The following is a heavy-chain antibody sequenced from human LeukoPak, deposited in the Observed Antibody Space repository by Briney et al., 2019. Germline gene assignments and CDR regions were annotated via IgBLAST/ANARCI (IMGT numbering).Heavy chain of an antibody. CDR2: IYTSGST. CDR1: GGSISSYY. CDR3: ARGEYSGSYNY. Sequence: SETLSLTCTVSGGSISSYYWSWIRRPAGKGLEWIGRIYTSGSTNYNPSLKSRVTMLVDTSKNQFSLKLSSVTAADTAVYYCARGEYSGSYNYWGQGTLVTVSS. D-gene: IGHD1-26*01. V-gene: IGHV4-4*07. J-gene: IGHJ4*02.